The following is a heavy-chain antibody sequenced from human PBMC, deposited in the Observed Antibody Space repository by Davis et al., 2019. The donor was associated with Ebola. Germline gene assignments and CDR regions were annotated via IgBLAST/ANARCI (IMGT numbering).Heavy chain of an antibody. CDR3: ARDGRDGGT. Sequence: PSETLSLTCSVSGGSISSYYWSWIRQPPGKRLEWIGYIYNSESINYNPSLKGRVTISVDTSKNQFSLKLTSVTAADTAVYYCARDGRDGGTWGQGTLVTVSS. J-gene: IGHJ4*02. V-gene: IGHV4-59*12. D-gene: IGHD4-23*01. CDR1: GGSISSYY. CDR2: IYNSESI.